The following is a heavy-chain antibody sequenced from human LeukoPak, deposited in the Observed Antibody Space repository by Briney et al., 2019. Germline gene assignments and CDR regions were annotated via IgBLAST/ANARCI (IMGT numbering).Heavy chain of an antibody. CDR3: AREELGGGSYRVYFDY. CDR1: GFTFSSYS. J-gene: IGHJ4*02. V-gene: IGHV3-21*01. CDR2: ISSSSSYI. Sequence: GGSLRLSCAASGFTFSSYSMNWVRQAPGKGLEWVSSISSSSSYIYYADSVKGRFTISRDDAKNSLYLQMNSLRAEDTAVYYCAREELGGGSYRVYFDYWGQGTLVTVSS. D-gene: IGHD3-16*02.